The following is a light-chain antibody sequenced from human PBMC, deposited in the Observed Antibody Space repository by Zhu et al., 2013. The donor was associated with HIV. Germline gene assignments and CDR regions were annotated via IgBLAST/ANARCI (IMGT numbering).Light chain of an antibody. V-gene: IGKV1-9*01. Sequence: IQMTQSPSFLSASVGDRVIIACRASQDIGRYLAWYQQKSGKAPKLLIYAASNLQSGVPSRFSGSGSGTDFTLTISSLQPEDFATYYCQQPKSFPIAFGQGTRLEIK. J-gene: IGKJ5*01. CDR2: AAS. CDR3: QQPKSFPIA. CDR1: QDIGRY.